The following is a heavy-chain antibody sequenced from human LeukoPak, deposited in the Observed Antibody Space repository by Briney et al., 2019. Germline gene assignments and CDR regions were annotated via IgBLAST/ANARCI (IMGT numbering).Heavy chain of an antibody. V-gene: IGHV3-30*02. J-gene: IGHJ4*02. CDR2: IGRDKNTK. D-gene: IGHD6-25*01. Sequence: PGGSLRLSCAASGFTFTMSGMHWVRQAPGEGLEWVAFIGRDKNTKYYADSVKGRFTISRDNAKNSLYLQMNSLRAEDTAVYYCARALAASGDYWGQGTLVTVSS. CDR3: ARALAASGDY. CDR1: GFTFTMSG.